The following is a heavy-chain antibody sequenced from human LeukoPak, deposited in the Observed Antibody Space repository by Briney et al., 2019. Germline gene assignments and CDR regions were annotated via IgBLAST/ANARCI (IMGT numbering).Heavy chain of an antibody. D-gene: IGHD3-3*01. J-gene: IGHJ5*02. CDR3: ARTDYDFWSGYYPNWFDP. V-gene: IGHV2-5*01. CDR2: IYWSDDK. Sequence: ESGPTLVKPTQTLTLTCTFSGFSLRTSGVGVGWIRQPPGKALEWLSLIYWSDDKRYSPSLKSRLSITKDTSKNQVVLTMTNMDPVDTATYYCARTDYDFWSGYYPNWFDPWGQGTLVTVSS. CDR1: GFSLRTSGVG.